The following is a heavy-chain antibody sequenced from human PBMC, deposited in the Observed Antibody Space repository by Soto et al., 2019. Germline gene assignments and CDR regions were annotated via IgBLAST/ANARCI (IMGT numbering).Heavy chain of an antibody. CDR3: ARSFNDWTTYFDY. V-gene: IGHV3-53*01. D-gene: IGHD3-9*01. CDR2: LCTGGSA. CDR1: GFSVTDHY. Sequence: GGSLRLSCAASGFSVTDHYMTWVRQAPGKGLEWVSVLCTGGSAYYGDSVKGRFTISRDSSTNTLYLQMNSLKVGDTAFYFCARSFNDWTTYFDYWSEGTLVTVSS. J-gene: IGHJ4*02.